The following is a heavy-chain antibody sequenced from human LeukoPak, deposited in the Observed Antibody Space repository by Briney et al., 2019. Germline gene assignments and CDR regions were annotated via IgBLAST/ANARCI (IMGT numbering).Heavy chain of an antibody. Sequence: GGSLRLSCTASGFTFADYNMNWVRQAPGKGLEWVGYIRSKTHDGTTDYVASVKGRFTISRNDSKSIAYLEMTSLKSEDTAVYYCARHGPTYYDSSGYLVDYWGQGTLVTVSS. V-gene: IGHV3-49*04. CDR1: GFTFADYN. J-gene: IGHJ4*02. D-gene: IGHD3-22*01. CDR2: IRSKTHDGTT. CDR3: ARHGPTYYDSSGYLVDY.